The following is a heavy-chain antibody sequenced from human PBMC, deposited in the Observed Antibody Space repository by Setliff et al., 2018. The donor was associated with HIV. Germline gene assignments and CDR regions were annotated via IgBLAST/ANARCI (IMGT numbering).Heavy chain of an antibody. CDR2: VHPGNGNT. J-gene: IGHJ4*02. D-gene: IGHD1-1*01. Sequence: ASVKVSCKASGYTFTSYAMHWVRQAPGQRLEWMGWVHPGNGNTKYSQMFQGRVTMTSDTSTSTVYIELSSLMSEDTAMYYCARNPTGTGYFDSWGQGMLVTVSS. V-gene: IGHV1-3*01. CDR3: ARNPTGTGYFDS. CDR1: GYTFTSYA.